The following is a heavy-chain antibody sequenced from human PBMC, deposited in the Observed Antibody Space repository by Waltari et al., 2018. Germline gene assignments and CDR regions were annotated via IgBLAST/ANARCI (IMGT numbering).Heavy chain of an antibody. V-gene: IGHV4-38-2*01. Sequence: QVQLQESVPGLVKPSETLSLTCAVSGYSISSGYYLGWIRQPPGKGLEWIGSISHSGSTYYNPSLKSRVTISLDTSKNQFSLKLSSVTAADTAVYYCARASTSSGARDYWGQGTLVTVSS. CDR2: ISHSGST. CDR3: ARASTSSGARDY. J-gene: IGHJ4*02. CDR1: GYSISSGYY. D-gene: IGHD6-25*01.